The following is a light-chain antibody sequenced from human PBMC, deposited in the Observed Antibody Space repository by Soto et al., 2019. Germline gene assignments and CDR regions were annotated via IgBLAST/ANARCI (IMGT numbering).Light chain of an antibody. Sequence: QSVLTQPPSASGTPGQRVTLSCSGSSSNIGGNPVNWYQQLPGAAPKLLIYSNTQRPSGVPDRFSGSKSGTSASLAISGLQSEDEADYYCAAWDDSLNGPVFGGGTKLTVL. J-gene: IGLJ3*02. CDR3: AAWDDSLNGPV. CDR2: SNT. CDR1: SSNIGGNP. V-gene: IGLV1-44*01.